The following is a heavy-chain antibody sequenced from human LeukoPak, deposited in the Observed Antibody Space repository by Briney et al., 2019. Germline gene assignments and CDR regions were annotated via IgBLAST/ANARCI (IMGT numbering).Heavy chain of an antibody. Sequence: ASVKVSCKASGYTFTGYYMHWVRQAPGQGLEWMGWINPNSGGTNYAQKFQGRVTMTRDTSISTAYMELSRLRSEDTAVYYCARDSSVVVVAAVAFDIWGQGTMVTVSS. CDR1: GYTFTGYY. D-gene: IGHD2-15*01. CDR3: ARDSSVVVVAAVAFDI. V-gene: IGHV1-2*02. J-gene: IGHJ3*02. CDR2: INPNSGGT.